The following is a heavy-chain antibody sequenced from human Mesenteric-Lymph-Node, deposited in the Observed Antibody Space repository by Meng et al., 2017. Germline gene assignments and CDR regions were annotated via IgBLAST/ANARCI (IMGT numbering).Heavy chain of an antibody. CDR3: ARDRITMVRGVWDLEYYFDY. D-gene: IGHD3-10*01. CDR2: MNPNSGNT. J-gene: IGHJ4*02. V-gene: IGHV1-8*01. CDR1: GYTFTSYD. Sequence: ASVKVSCKASGYTFTSYDINWVRQATGQGLEWMGWMNPNSGNTGYAQKFQGRVTMTRNTSISTAYMELSSLRSEDTAVYYCARDRITMVRGVWDLEYYFDYWGQGTLVTVSS.